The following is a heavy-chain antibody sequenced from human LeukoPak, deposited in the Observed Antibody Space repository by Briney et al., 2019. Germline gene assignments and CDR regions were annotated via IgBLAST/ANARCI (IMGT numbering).Heavy chain of an antibody. J-gene: IGHJ3*02. CDR2: IYSGGTT. V-gene: IGHV3-66*01. CDR3: ARDVGARDI. D-gene: IGHD3-10*01. CDR1: GFTVSSNY. Sequence: GGSLRLSCAASGFTVSSNYMTWVRQAPGKGLEWVSVIYSGGTTYYADSVKARFIISRDNAKNSLYLQMNSLRAEDTAVYYCARDVGARDIWGQGTMVTVSS.